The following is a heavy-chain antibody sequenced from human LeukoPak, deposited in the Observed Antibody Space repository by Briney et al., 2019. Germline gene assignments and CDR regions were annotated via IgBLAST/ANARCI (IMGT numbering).Heavy chain of an antibody. CDR1: GFTFSSYV. CDR2: ISYDGSNK. CDR3: AKGDFIYYDTPLDP. Sequence: GGSLRLSCAASGFTFSSYVMHWVRQDPGKGLEWVAVISYDGSNKYYADSVKGRFTISRDNSKNTLYLQMNSLRAEDTAVYYCAKGDFIYYDTPLDPWGQGTLVTVSS. V-gene: IGHV3-30*18. J-gene: IGHJ5*02. D-gene: IGHD3-22*01.